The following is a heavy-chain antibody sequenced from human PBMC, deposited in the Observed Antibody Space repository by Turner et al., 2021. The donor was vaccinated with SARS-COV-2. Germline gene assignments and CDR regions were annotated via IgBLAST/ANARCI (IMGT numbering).Heavy chain of an antibody. CDR2: IIPNLGST. Sequence: HVQLVQVEAEVEEPGSSVKVSCYASGGTFSSYAISWVRQAPGQGLEWMGRIIPNLGSTNYAQKFQGRVTITADKSTSTAYMELSRLRSDDTAVYYCARARVRVGNSFAEYFQHWGQGTLVTVSS. D-gene: IGHD3-10*01. CDR1: GGTFSSYA. V-gene: IGHV1-69*04. J-gene: IGHJ1*01. CDR3: ARARVRVGNSFAEYFQH.